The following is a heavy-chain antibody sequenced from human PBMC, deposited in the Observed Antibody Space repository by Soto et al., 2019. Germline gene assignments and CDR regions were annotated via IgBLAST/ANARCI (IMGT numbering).Heavy chain of an antibody. V-gene: IGHV5-51*01. CDR1: GYSFTSYW. CDR3: ARSGSSFLKSWFDP. CDR2: IYPGDSDT. J-gene: IGHJ5*02. Sequence: GESLTSSCKGSGYSFTSYWIGWVRQMPGKGLEWMGIIYPGDSDTRYSPSFQGQVTISADKSISTAYLQWSSLKASDTAMYYCARSGSSFLKSWFDPWGQASVAPFSS. D-gene: IGHD6-13*01.